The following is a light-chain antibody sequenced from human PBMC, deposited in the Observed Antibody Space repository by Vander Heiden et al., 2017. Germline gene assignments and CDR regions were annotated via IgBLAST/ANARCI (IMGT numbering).Light chain of an antibody. CDR2: AAS. V-gene: IGKV1D-12*01. CDR3: QKANRFPPGFT. CDR1: QGISSW. Sequence: IQMTQSPSSVSASVGARVTITCRASQGISSWLAWYQQKPGKAPKLLIYAASSLQSGVPSRVSGSGSGTDFTLTISSLQPEDFAIYDCQKANRFPPGFTFGPGTKVEIK. J-gene: IGKJ3*01.